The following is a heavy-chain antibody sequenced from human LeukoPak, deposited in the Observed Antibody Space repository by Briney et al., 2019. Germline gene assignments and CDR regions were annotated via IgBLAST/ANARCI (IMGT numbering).Heavy chain of an antibody. CDR3: AKWGDYDVLTGYYDSDY. CDR2: IKEDGSEK. V-gene: IGHV3-7*01. J-gene: IGHJ4*02. CDR1: GFTFNNYW. Sequence: GGSLRLSCGASGFTFNNYWMSWVRQAPGKGLEWVANIKEDGSEKYYVDSVRGRFTISRDNAKNSLYLQMNSLRAEDTALYYCAKWGDYDVLTGYYDSDYWGQGTLVTVSS. D-gene: IGHD3-9*01.